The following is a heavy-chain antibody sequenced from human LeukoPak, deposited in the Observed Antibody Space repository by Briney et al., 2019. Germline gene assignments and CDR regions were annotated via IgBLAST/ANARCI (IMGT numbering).Heavy chain of an antibody. CDR3: ASGWWAGRKKPFDY. D-gene: IGHD2-15*01. J-gene: IGHJ4*02. CDR1: GGSFSGYY. CDR2: INHSGST. Sequence: SETLSLTCAVYGGSFSGYYWSWIRQPPGKGLEWIGEINHSGSTNYNPALKRRGTISVDTSKNQFSLKLTSVTAAEPAVYYCASGWWAGRKKPFDYWGQGTLVTVSS. V-gene: IGHV4-34*01.